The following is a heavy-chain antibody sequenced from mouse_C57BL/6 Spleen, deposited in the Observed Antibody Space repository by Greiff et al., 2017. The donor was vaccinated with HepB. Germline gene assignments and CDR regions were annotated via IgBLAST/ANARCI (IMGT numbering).Heavy chain of an antibody. CDR2: IDPENGDT. V-gene: IGHV14-4*01. CDR3: TTPYAMDY. CDR1: GFNIKDDY. Sequence: EVQLQQSGAELVRPGASVKLSCTASGFNIKDDYMHWVKQRPEQGLEWIGWIDPENGDTEYASKFQGKATLTADTSSNTAYLPLSSLTSADTAVENGTTPYAMDYWGQGTSVTVSS. J-gene: IGHJ4*01.